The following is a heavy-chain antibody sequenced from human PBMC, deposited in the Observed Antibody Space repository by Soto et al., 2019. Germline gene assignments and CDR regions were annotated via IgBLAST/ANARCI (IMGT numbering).Heavy chain of an antibody. CDR1: GYSFTSYW. V-gene: IGHV5-10-1*01. CDR2: IDPSDSYT. CDR3: ARVIGYCSSSSCYRSIDY. Sequence: EVQLVQSGAEVKKPGESLRISCKGYGYSFTSYWVSGVRQMPGKGLEWMGRIDPSDSYTNYRPSFQGHVTISVDKSISTAYLQCSRMKAPDTAMSYCARVIGYCSSSSCYRSIDYWGQGTLVTVSS. D-gene: IGHD2-2*01. J-gene: IGHJ4*02.